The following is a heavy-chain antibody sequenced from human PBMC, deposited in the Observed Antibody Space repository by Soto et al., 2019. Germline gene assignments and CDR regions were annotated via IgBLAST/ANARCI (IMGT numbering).Heavy chain of an antibody. CDR1: VGSISSSSYY. CDR2: IYYSGST. D-gene: IGHD2-15*01. V-gene: IGHV4-39*01. J-gene: IGHJ5*02. Sequence: SETLSLTCTVSVGSISSSSYYWGWIRQPPGKGLEWIGSIYYSGSTYYNPSLKSRVTISVDTSKNQFSLKLSSVTAADTAVYYCARVGLVVAAATRFDPWGQGTLVTVSS. CDR3: ARVGLVVAAATRFDP.